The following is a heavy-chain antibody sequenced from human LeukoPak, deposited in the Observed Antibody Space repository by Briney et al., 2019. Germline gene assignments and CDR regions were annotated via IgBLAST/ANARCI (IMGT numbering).Heavy chain of an antibody. CDR2: IYWDDEK. J-gene: IGHJ4*02. V-gene: IGHV2-5*02. Sequence: SGPTLVKPTQTLTLTCTFSGFSLSTSGVGVGWIRQPPGKALEWLALIYWDDEKRHSPSLKSRLTITKDTSKNQVVLTMTNMDPVDTATYYCAHKFLLYYFDYWGQGTLVTVSS. D-gene: IGHD2-21*01. CDR1: GFSLSTSGVG. CDR3: AHKFLLYYFDY.